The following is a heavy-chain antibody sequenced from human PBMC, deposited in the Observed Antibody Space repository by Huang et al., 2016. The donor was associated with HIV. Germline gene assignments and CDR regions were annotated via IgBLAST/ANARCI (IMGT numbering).Heavy chain of an antibody. J-gene: IGHJ4*02. CDR2: INTNTGNP. D-gene: IGHD3-3*01. CDR1: GYTFTSYA. Sequence: QVQLVQSGSELKKPGASVKVSCKASGYTFTSYAMTWVRQAPGQGREWMGWINTNTGNPTYAQGFTGRCVFSLDTSFSTAYLQISSLKAEDTAVYYCASSPREVFRVFDYWGQGTLVTVSS. V-gene: IGHV7-4-1*02. CDR3: ASSPREVFRVFDY.